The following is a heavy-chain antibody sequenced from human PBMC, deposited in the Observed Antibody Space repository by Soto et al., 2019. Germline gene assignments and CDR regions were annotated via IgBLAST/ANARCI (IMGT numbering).Heavy chain of an antibody. CDR2: IIPIFGTA. D-gene: IGHD2-15*01. J-gene: IGHJ2*01. V-gene: IGHV1-69*12. Sequence: QVQLVQSGAEVKKPGSSVKVSCKASGGTFSSYAISWVRQAPGQGLEWMGGIIPIFGTANYAQKFQGRVTIPADDSTSTAYLELSSLRSEDTSVYYCAAKLPYGPSYWYFDLWGRGTLVTVSS. CDR3: AAKLPYGPSYWYFDL. CDR1: GGTFSSYA.